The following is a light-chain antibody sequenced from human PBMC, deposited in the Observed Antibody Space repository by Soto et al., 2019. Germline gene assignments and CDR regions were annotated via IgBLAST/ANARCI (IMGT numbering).Light chain of an antibody. J-gene: IGKJ5*01. V-gene: IGKV3-11*01. CDR3: QQGGNWPLT. CDR2: DAS. CDR1: QSVSSH. Sequence: EIVLTQSPATLSLSPGEGATVSCRASQSVSSHLAWYQQKRGQAPRLLIYDASSRASGIPARSSGRGSGTDFTLTISYLEPEDFAIYYCQQGGNWPLTFGQGTRLEIK.